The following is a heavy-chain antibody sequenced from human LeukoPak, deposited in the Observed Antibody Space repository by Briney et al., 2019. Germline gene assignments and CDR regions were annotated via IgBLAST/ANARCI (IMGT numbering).Heavy chain of an antibody. Sequence: ASVKVSCKASGYTFTSSDINWVRQATGQGLEWMGWMSPYSDNTGYAQKFQGRVTMTRNTSISTAYMELSSLRSEDTAVYYCARGTGEYPFYYYYYYMDVWGKGTTVTISS. CDR1: GYTFTSSD. CDR3: ARGTGEYPFYYYYYYMDV. D-gene: IGHD2/OR15-2a*01. CDR2: MSPYSDNT. V-gene: IGHV1-8*01. J-gene: IGHJ6*03.